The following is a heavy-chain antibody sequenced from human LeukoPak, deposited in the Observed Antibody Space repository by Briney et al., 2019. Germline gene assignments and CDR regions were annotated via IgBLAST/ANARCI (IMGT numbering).Heavy chain of an antibody. CDR2: ISDSGSTI. V-gene: IGHV3-11*01. J-gene: IGHJ4*02. D-gene: IGHD5-24*01. CDR3: ASSQLSRDGYNPIDY. CDR1: GFTLSEYY. Sequence: GGSLRLSCAASGFTLSEYYMTWIRQAPGNGLEWISYISDSGSTIYYANSVKGRFTISRDNAKNSLYLQMSSLRAEDTAVYYCASSQLSRDGYNPIDYWGQGTLVTVSS.